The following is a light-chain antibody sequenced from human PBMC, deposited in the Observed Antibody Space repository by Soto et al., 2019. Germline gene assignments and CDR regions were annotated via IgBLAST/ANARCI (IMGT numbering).Light chain of an antibody. CDR2: EVS. V-gene: IGLV2-14*01. Sequence: QSALTQPASVSGSPGQSITISCTGTSSDVGGYNYVSWYHQHPGKAPKLMIYEVSNRPSGVYNRFSGSKSGNTASLTISGLQAEDEADYYCSSYTSSSTLYVFGTGTKLTVL. J-gene: IGLJ1*01. CDR1: SSDVGGYNY. CDR3: SSYTSSSTLYV.